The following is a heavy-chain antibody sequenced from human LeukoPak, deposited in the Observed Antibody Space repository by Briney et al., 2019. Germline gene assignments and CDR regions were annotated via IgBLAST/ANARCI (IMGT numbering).Heavy chain of an antibody. J-gene: IGHJ3*02. Sequence: ASVKVSCKASGYIFTSYYMYWVRQAPGQGLEWMGIINPSGGSIRYAQKFQGRVTMTRDTSTSTVYMELSSLRSEDTAVYYCARGRNYYDSSRYYYEGDAFDIWGQGTMVTVSS. CDR3: ARGRNYYDSSRYYYEGDAFDI. CDR2: INPSGGSI. D-gene: IGHD3-22*01. CDR1: GYIFTSYY. V-gene: IGHV1-46*01.